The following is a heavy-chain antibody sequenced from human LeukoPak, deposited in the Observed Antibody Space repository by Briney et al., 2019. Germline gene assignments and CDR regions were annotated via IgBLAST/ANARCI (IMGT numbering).Heavy chain of an antibody. CDR1: GFTFDDYT. CDR2: ISWDGGST. D-gene: IGHD5-12*01. J-gene: IGHJ6*03. CDR3: AKEMAATSYYYYYMDV. V-gene: IGHV3-43*01. Sequence: GGSLRLSCAASGFTFDDYTMHWVRQAPGKGLEWVSLISWDGGSTYYADSARGRFTISRDNSKNSLYLQMNSLRIEDTALYYCAKEMAATSYYYYYMDVWGKGTTVTVSS.